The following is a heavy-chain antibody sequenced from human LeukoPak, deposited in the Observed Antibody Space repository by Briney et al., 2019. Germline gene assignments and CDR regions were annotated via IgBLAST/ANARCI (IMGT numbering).Heavy chain of an antibody. CDR3: ASQFLLPFDY. Sequence: GASVKVSCTAPGDTFGSYAISWVRQAHGQGLEWMGRTIPILGIAKYAQKFQGRLTITADTSTSTAYMELINLRSDDTAVYYCASQFLLPFDYWGRGTLVTVSS. CDR1: GDTFGSYA. CDR2: TIPILGIA. J-gene: IGHJ4*02. V-gene: IGHV1-69*04. D-gene: IGHD3-22*01.